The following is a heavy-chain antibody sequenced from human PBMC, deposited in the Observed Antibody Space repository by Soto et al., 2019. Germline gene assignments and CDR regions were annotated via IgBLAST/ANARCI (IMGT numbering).Heavy chain of an antibody. CDR2: ISSSSSYI. V-gene: IGHV3-21*01. D-gene: IGHD6-13*01. CDR3: ARPRYSSSWYSSRYYYYYGMDV. J-gene: IGHJ6*02. Sequence: GGSLRLSCAASGFTFSSYSMNWVRQAPGKGLEWVSSISSSSSYIYYADSVEGRFTISRDNAKNSLYLQMNSLRAEDTAVYYCARPRYSSSWYSSRYYYYYGMDVWGQGTTVTAAS. CDR1: GFTFSSYS.